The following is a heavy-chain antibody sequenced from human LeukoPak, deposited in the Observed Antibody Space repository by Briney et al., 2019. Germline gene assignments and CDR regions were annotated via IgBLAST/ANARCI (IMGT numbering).Heavy chain of an antibody. V-gene: IGHV4-30-2*01. Sequence: SQTLSLTCAVSGGSISSGGYSWSWIRQPPGKGQEWIGYIYHSGSTYYNPSLKSRVTISVDRSKNQFSLKLSSVTAADTAVYYCARAPIGDRDAFDIWGQGTMVTVSS. CDR2: IYHSGST. CDR1: GGSISSGGYS. J-gene: IGHJ3*02. CDR3: ARAPIGDRDAFDI. D-gene: IGHD4-17*01.